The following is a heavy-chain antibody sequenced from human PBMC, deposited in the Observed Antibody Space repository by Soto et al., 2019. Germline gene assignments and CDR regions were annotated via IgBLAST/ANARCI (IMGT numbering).Heavy chain of an antibody. CDR3: ARSRRAARYFDY. CDR2: IYYSGST. V-gene: IGHV4-59*08. J-gene: IGHJ4*02. CDR1: GGSISSYY. Sequence: SETLSLTCTVSGGSISSYYWSWIRQPPGKGLEWIGYIYYSGSTNYDPSLKSRVTISVDTSKNQFSLKLSSVTAADTAVYYCARSRRAARYFDYWGQGTLVTVSS. D-gene: IGHD6-6*01.